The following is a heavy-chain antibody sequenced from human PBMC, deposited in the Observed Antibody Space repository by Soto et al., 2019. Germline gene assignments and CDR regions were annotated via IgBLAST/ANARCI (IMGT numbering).Heavy chain of an antibody. CDR1: GYSFTSYW. V-gene: IGHV5-10-1*01. J-gene: IGHJ5*02. CDR3: ARRDYVWGSYRYTSNWFDP. D-gene: IGHD3-16*02. CDR2: IDPSDSYT. Sequence: GESLKISCKGSGYSFTSYWISWVRQMPGKGLEWMGRIDPSDSYTNYSPSFQGHVTISADKSISTAYLQWSSLKASDTAMYYCARRDYVWGSYRYTSNWFDPWGQGTQVTV.